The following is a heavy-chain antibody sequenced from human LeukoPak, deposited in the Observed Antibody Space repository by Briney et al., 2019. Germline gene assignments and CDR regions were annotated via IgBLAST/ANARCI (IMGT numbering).Heavy chain of an antibody. J-gene: IGHJ4*02. V-gene: IGHV3-23*01. Sequence: GGSLRLSCAASGFTFSGYAMSWVRQAPGKGLEWVSAISGSGGSTYYADSVKGRFTISRDNSKNTLYLQMNSLRAEDTAVYYCAKDHVVTMVRGVIGHWGQGTLVTVSS. CDR2: ISGSGGST. D-gene: IGHD3-10*01. CDR1: GFTFSGYA. CDR3: AKDHVVTMVRGVIGH.